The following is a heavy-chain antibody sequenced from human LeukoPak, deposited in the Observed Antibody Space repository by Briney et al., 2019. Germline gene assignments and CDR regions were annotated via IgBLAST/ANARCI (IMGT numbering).Heavy chain of an antibody. J-gene: IGHJ4*02. D-gene: IGHD3-22*01. CDR2: IYYSGST. Sequence: SETLSLTCTVSGGSISSSSYYWGWIRQPPGKGLEWIGSIYYSGSTYYNPSLKSRVTISVDTSKNQFSLKLSSVTAADTAVYYCASSRWYYYDSSGYQIDYWGQGTLVTVSS. CDR3: ASSRWYYYDSSGYQIDY. V-gene: IGHV4-39*01. CDR1: GGSISSSSYY.